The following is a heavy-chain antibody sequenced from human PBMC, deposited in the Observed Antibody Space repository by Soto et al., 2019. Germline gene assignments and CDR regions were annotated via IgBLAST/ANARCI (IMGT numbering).Heavy chain of an antibody. D-gene: IGHD2-21*01. CDR1: GYTFTSYD. J-gene: IGHJ3*02. CDR2: MNPNSGNT. V-gene: IGHV1-8*01. Sequence: ASVKVSCKASGYTFTSYDINWVRQATGQGLEWMGWMNPNSGNTGYAQKFQGRVTMTRNTSISTAYMELSSLRSEDTAVYYCARFVPLSGAYCSGDCYIDAFDIWGQGTMVTVSS. CDR3: ARFVPLSGAYCSGDCYIDAFDI.